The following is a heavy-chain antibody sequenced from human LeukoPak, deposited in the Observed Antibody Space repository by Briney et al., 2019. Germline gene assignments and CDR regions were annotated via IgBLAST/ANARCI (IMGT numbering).Heavy chain of an antibody. CDR1: GFTFSSYS. CDR3: ASYSGSDDAFDI. J-gene: IGHJ3*02. Sequence: GGSLRLSCAASGFTFSSYSMNWVRQAPGKGLEWVSSISSSSSYIYYADSVKGRFTISRDNAKNSLYLQMNSLRAEDTALYYCASYSGSDDAFDIWGQGTMVTVSS. V-gene: IGHV3-21*01. CDR2: ISSSSSYI. D-gene: IGHD3-10*01.